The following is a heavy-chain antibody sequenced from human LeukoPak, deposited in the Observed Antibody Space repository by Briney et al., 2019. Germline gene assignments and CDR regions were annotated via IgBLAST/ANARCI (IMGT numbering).Heavy chain of an antibody. CDR1: GFTFSSYT. V-gene: IGHV3-21*04. CDR2: ISSSNTYI. D-gene: IGHD1-26*01. CDR3: ARVATTGGVDY. Sequence: PGGSLRLSCAASGFTFSSYTMNWVRQAPGKGLEWVSSISSSNTYIYYADSVKGRFTISRDNSKNTLYLQMNSLRAEDTAVYYCARVATTGGVDYWGQGTLVTVSS. J-gene: IGHJ4*02.